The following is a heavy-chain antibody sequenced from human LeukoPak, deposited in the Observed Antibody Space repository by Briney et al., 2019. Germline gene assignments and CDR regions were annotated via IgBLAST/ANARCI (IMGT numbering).Heavy chain of an antibody. J-gene: IGHJ4*02. CDR3: ARVAEAAAFDS. CDR1: GFTFSSYS. Sequence: PGGSLRLSCAASGFTFSSYSMNWVRQAPGKGLEWVSSISSSSRYIYYADSMKGRFTISRDNSKNSLYLQMNSLRAEDTPVYYCARVAEAAAFDSWGQGTLVTVSS. D-gene: IGHD6-13*01. CDR2: ISSSSRYI. V-gene: IGHV3-21*06.